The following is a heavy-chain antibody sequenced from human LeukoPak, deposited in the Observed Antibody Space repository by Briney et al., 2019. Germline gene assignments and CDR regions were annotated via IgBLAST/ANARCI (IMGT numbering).Heavy chain of an antibody. CDR1: GGSFSGYY. J-gene: IGHJ5*02. CDR2: IYHSGST. V-gene: IGHV4-34*01. D-gene: IGHD1-14*01. CDR3: AGLIRPGWFDP. Sequence: SETLSLTCAVYGGSFSGYYWSWIRQPPGKGLEWIGSIYHSGSTYYNPSLKSRVTISVDTSKNQFSLKLSSVTAADTAVYYCAGLIRPGWFDPWGQGTLVTVSS.